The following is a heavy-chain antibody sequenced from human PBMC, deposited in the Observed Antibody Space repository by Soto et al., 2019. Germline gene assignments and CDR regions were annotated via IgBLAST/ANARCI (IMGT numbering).Heavy chain of an antibody. V-gene: IGHV4-59*01. CDR3: ARDLRDLDFWTKYYYGMDV. J-gene: IGHJ6*02. CDR2: IYYSGST. CDR1: GGSISSYY. Sequence: PSETLSLTCTVSGGSISSYYWSWIRQPPGKGLEWIGYIYYSGSTNYNPSLKSRVTISVDTSKNQFSLKLSSVTAADTAVYYCARDLRDLDFWTKYYYGMDVWGQGTTVTVSS. D-gene: IGHD3-3*01.